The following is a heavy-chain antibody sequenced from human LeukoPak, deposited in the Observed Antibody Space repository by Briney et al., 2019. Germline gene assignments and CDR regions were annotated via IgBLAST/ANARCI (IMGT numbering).Heavy chain of an antibody. Sequence: GASVKVSCKASGYTFTSYGISWVRQAPGQGLEWMGWISAYNGNTNYAQKLQGRVTMTTDTSTSTAYMELRSLRSDDTAVYYCAREEAGRYYDSSGYSSRKYFDYWGQGTLVTVSS. CDR3: AREEAGRYYDSSGYSSRKYFDY. CDR1: GYTFTSYG. CDR2: ISAYNGNT. V-gene: IGHV1-18*01. D-gene: IGHD3-22*01. J-gene: IGHJ4*02.